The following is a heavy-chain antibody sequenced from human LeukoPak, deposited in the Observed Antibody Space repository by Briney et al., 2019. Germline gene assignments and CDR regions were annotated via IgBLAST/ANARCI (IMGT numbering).Heavy chain of an antibody. Sequence: GASVKVSCKASGYTFISSGINWVRQATGQGLEWMGWINPNSGRTGFAQNFQGRVTMSTNTSISTAYLEVNSLRFEDTAVYYCARGRSGIAAAGTYDFWGQGTLITVSS. CDR2: INPNSGRT. CDR1: GYTFISSG. D-gene: IGHD6-13*01. V-gene: IGHV1-8*01. CDR3: ARGRSGIAAAGTYDF. J-gene: IGHJ4*02.